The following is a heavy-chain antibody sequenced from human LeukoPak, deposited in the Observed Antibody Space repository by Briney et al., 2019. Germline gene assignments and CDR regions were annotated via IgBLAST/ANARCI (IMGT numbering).Heavy chain of an antibody. CDR2: ISGSGGST. J-gene: IGHJ4*02. D-gene: IGHD1-26*01. V-gene: IGHV3-23*01. Sequence: PGRSLRLSCAASGFTFSSYAMTWVREAPGKGLEWVSGISGSGGSTYYADSVKGRFTISRDNSKNTLYLQMNSLRAEDTAVYHCAKRMVEGRYYFSWYFDYWGQGTLVTVSS. CDR1: GFTFSSYA. CDR3: AKRMVEGRYYFSWYFDY.